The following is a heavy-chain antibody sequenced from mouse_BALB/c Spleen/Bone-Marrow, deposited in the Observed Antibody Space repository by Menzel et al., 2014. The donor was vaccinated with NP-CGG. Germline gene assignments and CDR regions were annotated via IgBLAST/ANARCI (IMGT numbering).Heavy chain of an antibody. V-gene: IGHV5-4*02. J-gene: IGHJ3*01. D-gene: IGHD2-14*01. CDR1: GFTFSDYF. CDR3: ARDGDYRYAWFAF. Sequence: VQLKESGGALVKPGGSLKLSCAASGFTFSDYFMYGVRQTPEKRLEWVATISDGGNYTCYPDSVKGRFTISRDNAKNNLHLQMNSLKSEDTAKYFCARDGDYRYAWFAFWGQGTLVTVSA. CDR2: ISDGGNYT.